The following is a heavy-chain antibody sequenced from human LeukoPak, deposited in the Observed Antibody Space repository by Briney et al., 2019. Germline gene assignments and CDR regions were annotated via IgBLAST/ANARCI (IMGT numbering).Heavy chain of an antibody. CDR2: ISYDGSNK. CDR1: GFTFSSYA. J-gene: IGHJ4*02. V-gene: IGHV3-30-3*01. D-gene: IGHD4-23*01. CDR3: ARPDYGGNDAYYFDY. Sequence: PGGSLRLSCAASGFTFSSYAMHWVRQAPGKGLEWVAVISYDGSNKYYADSVKGRFTISRDNSKNTLYLQMNSLRAEDTAVYYCARPDYGGNDAYYFDYWGQGTLVTVSS.